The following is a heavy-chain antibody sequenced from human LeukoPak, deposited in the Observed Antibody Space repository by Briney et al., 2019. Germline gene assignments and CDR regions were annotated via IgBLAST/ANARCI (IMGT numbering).Heavy chain of an antibody. CDR1: GGSFSGYY. CDR2: INHSGST. J-gene: IGHJ4*02. Sequence: SETLSLTCAVYGGSFSGYYWSWIRQPPGKGLEWIGEINHSGSTNYNPSLKSRVTISVDTSKNQFSLKLSSVTAAGTAVYYCARSLWFGELDNKRFDYWGQGTLVTVSS. CDR3: ARSLWFGELDNKRFDY. V-gene: IGHV4-34*01. D-gene: IGHD3-10*01.